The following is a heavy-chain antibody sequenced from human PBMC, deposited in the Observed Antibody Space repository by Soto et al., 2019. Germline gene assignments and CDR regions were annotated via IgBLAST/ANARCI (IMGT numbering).Heavy chain of an antibody. V-gene: IGHV4-34*01. Sequence: PSETLSLTCAVYGGSFSGYYWSWIRQPPGKGLEWIGEINHSGSTNYNPSLKSRVTISVDTSKNQFSLKLSSVTAADTAVYYCARGRPMVRGVRSYYYYGMDVWGQGTTVT. J-gene: IGHJ6*02. CDR3: ARGRPMVRGVRSYYYYGMDV. CDR2: INHSGST. D-gene: IGHD3-10*01. CDR1: GGSFSGYY.